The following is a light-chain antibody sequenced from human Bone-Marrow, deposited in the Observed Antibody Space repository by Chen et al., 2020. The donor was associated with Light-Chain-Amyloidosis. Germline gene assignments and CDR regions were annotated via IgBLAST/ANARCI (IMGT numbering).Light chain of an antibody. Sequence: EVVLTQSPATLSVSPGERVTLSCRASRNILSNLAWYQHKPGQAPRLLIYAATARATGIPARFSGSGSDTEFTLTISSLQSEDFAVYYCQQDSTWPLFGGGTKVEIK. CDR1: RNILSN. J-gene: IGKJ4*01. CDR2: AAT. V-gene: IGKV3-15*01. CDR3: QQDSTWPL.